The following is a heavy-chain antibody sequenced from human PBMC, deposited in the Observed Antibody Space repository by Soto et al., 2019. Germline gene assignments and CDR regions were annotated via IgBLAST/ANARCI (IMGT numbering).Heavy chain of an antibody. CDR1: GFSLSTSGVV. J-gene: IGHJ4*02. V-gene: IGHV2-5*02. CDR3: AHSQQEPEFDY. D-gene: IGHD1-26*01. Sequence: QLTLKESGTTLVKPTQTLTLTFTFSGFSLSTSGVVVGWIRQPPGKALEWLALIYWDDDKRYSPSLKSRLTISNETSNIQVVLTRTNMDPVDTATYSCAHSQQEPEFDYWGQGTLVTVAS. CDR2: IYWDDDK.